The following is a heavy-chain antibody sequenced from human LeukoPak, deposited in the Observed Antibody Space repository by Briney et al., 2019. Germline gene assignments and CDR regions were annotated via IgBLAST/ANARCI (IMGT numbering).Heavy chain of an antibody. D-gene: IGHD3-22*01. Sequence: GGSLRLSCAASGFTFSNYAMNWVRQAPGKGLEWVSAISASGGRTYYADSVKGRFTISRDNSKNTLYLQMNSLRAEDTAVYYCAKDQVRAPVVVIAPSDYWGQGTLVTVSS. CDR3: AKDQVRAPVVVIAPSDY. V-gene: IGHV3-23*01. CDR2: ISASGGRT. CDR1: GFTFSNYA. J-gene: IGHJ4*02.